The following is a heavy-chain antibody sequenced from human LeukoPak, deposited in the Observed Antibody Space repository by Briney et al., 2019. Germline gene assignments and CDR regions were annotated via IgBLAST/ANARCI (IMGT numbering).Heavy chain of an antibody. J-gene: IGHJ4*02. D-gene: IGHD1-26*01. CDR1: GGSINSYF. CDR2: IYYSGST. CDR3: ASFPGTSRFEF. V-gene: IGHV4-59*01. Sequence: SETLSLTCTVSGGSINSYFWSWIRQPPGKGLEWIGYIYYSGSTDYNPSLKSRVTISVDTSKNQFSLKLSSVTAADTAVYYCASFPGTSRFEFWGQGTLVTVSS.